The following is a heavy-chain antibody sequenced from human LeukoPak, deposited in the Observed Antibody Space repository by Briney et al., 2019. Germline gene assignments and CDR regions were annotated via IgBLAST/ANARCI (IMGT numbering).Heavy chain of an antibody. Sequence: GGALRLSCAASGFPFSTYWMTWVRQTPGKGLEWVVNMKADGTEKNYLDSVKGRFTISRDNAKNSLYLQMNSLSAEDTGVYYCSKGGHVDYCGPGTLVAVSS. D-gene: IGHD1-26*01. CDR2: MKADGTEK. CDR3: SKGGHVDY. V-gene: IGHV3-7*01. J-gene: IGHJ4*02. CDR1: GFPFSTYW.